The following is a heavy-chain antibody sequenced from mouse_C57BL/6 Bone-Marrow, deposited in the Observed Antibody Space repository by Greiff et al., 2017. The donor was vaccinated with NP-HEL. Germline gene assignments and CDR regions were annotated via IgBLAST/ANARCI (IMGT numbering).Heavy chain of an antibody. CDR2: IRSKSNNYAT. CDR3: VRRGTGSSPCV. Sequence: EVKLMESGGGLVQPKGSLKLSCAASGFSFNTYAMNWVRQAPGKGLEWVARIRSKSNNYATYYADSVKDRFTISRDDSESMLYLQMNNLKTEDTAMYYCVRRGTGSSPCVWGTGTTVTVSS. J-gene: IGHJ1*02. V-gene: IGHV10-1*01. CDR1: GFSFNTYA. D-gene: IGHD1-1*01.